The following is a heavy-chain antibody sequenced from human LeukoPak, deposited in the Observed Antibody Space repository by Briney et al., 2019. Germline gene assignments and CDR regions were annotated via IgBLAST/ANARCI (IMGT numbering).Heavy chain of an antibody. V-gene: IGHV1-18*01. CDR2: ISAYNGNT. D-gene: IGHD3-22*01. Sequence: GASVKVSCKASGYTFTSYGISWVRQAPGQGLEWMGWISAYNGNTNYAQKLQGRVTMTTDTSTSTAYMELRSLRSDDAAVYYCARDRRAYYYDSSAYYLDYWGQGTLVTVSS. CDR3: ARDRRAYYYDSSAYYLDY. J-gene: IGHJ4*02. CDR1: GYTFTSYG.